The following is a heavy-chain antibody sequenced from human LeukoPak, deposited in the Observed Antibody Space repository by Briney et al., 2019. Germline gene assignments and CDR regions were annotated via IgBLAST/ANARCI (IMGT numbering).Heavy chain of an antibody. CDR1: GYTFTSYA. Sequence: ASVKVSCKASGYTFTSYAMHWVRQAPGQGLDWMGWITPSGCTNYPQKFQGRVAITRDTSITTAYMDLSRLTSDDTAVYYCARDRYGDGFAHFDYWGQGALVTVSS. CDR3: ARDRYGDGFAHFDY. V-gene: IGHV1-2*02. D-gene: IGHD5-24*01. J-gene: IGHJ4*02. CDR2: ITPSGCT.